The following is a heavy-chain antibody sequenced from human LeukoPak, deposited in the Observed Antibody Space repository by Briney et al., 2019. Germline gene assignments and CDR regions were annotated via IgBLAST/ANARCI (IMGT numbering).Heavy chain of an antibody. CDR3: ARANAPYYYDSSGSVGDI. CDR1: GYTCTGYY. CDR2: INPNSGGT. Sequence: ASVKVSCKASGYTCTGYYMHWVRQAPGQGLEWMGWINPNSGGTNYAQKFQGRVTMTRDTSISTAYMELSRLRSDDTAVYYCARANAPYYYDSSGSVGDIWGQGTMVTVSS. D-gene: IGHD3-22*01. V-gene: IGHV1-2*02. J-gene: IGHJ3*02.